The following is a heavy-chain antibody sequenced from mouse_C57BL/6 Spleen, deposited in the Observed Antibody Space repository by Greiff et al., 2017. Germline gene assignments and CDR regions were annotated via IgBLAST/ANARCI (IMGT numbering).Heavy chain of an antibody. CDR1: GYTFTSYW. V-gene: IGHV1-64*01. CDR2: IHPNSGST. CDR3: AAIYYYGSSVEAY. Sequence: QVQLQQPGAELVKPGASVKLSCKASGYTFTSYWMHWVKQRPGQGLEWIGMIHPNSGSTNYNEKFKSKATLTVDKSSSTAYMQLSSLTSEDSAVXYCAAIYYYGSSVEAYWGQGTLVTVSA. J-gene: IGHJ3*01. D-gene: IGHD1-1*01.